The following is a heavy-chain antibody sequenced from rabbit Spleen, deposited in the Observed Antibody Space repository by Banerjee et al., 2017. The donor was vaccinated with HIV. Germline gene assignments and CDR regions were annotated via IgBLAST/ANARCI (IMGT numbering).Heavy chain of an antibody. CDR2: IDAVFGTT. V-gene: IGHV1S47*01. D-gene: IGHD1-1*01. Sequence: QEQLVESGGGLVQPGGSLKLSCKASGFDFSTYGVSWVRQAPGRGLEWIGYIDAVFGTTYYARWVNGRFTTSSHNAQNTLYLQLNSLTAADTATYFCVRGASSSGYYSLWGQGTLVTVS. J-gene: IGHJ4*01. CDR1: GFDFSTYG. CDR3: VRGASSSGYYSL.